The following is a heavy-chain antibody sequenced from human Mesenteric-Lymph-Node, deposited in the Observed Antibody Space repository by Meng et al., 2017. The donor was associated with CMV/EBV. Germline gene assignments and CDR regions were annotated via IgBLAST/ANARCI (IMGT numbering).Heavy chain of an antibody. D-gene: IGHD6-13*01. Sequence: ASGFTFSSYAMRWVRQAPGKGLEWVSVITGSGGSTYYADSVKGRFTISRDNSKNTLYLQMNSLRAEDTAVYYCAKEGSSWPGRGVDYWGQGTLVTVSS. CDR3: AKEGSSWPGRGVDY. V-gene: IGHV3-23*01. CDR1: GFTFSSYA. CDR2: ITGSGGST. J-gene: IGHJ4*02.